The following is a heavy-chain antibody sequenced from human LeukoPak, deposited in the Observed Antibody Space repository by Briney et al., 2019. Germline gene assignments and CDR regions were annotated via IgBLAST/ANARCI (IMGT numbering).Heavy chain of an antibody. V-gene: IGHV4-4*07. CDR3: ATQGYTASYYFLDF. D-gene: IGHD1-26*01. J-gene: IGHJ4*02. CDR1: GDFIRSYW. Sequence: SETLSLTCDVSGDFIRSYWWGWVRQPAGKGLEWIGRIYATGATKFNPSLKSRRTMSMDTSTNQLPLKLFPRLTSVTAAATADYFCATQGYTASYYFLDFWSQGTLVTVSP. CDR2: IYATGAT.